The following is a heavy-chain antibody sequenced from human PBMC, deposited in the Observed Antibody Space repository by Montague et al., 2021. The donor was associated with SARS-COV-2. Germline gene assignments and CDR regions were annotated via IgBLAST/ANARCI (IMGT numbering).Heavy chain of an antibody. CDR3: ARDVFY. J-gene: IGHJ4*02. Sequence: SVKVSCKASGYSFNSHGINWVRQAPGQGFEWMGWISADNGYTQYAQKFQGRVTMTTDTSTNTAYMELRSLRYDDTAVYFCARDVFYWGQGTLVSVSS. D-gene: IGHD5/OR15-5a*01. V-gene: IGHV1-18*01. CDR1: GYSFNSHG. CDR2: ISADNGYT.